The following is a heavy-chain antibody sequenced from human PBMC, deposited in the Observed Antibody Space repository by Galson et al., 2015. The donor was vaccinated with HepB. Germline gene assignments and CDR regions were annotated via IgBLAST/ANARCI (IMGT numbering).Heavy chain of an antibody. CDR2: ISTYNGNT. V-gene: IGHV1-18*04. J-gene: IGHJ4*02. CDR1: GYTFISYS. Sequence: SVKVSCKASGYTFISYSIVWVRQAPGRGLEWMGWISTYNGNTNYAQNLQGRVTMTRDTSTTTAYMELRSLRSDDTAVYYCARDGRDGYNYNFDYWGQGTVVTVSS. CDR3: ARDGRDGYNYNFDY. D-gene: IGHD5-24*01.